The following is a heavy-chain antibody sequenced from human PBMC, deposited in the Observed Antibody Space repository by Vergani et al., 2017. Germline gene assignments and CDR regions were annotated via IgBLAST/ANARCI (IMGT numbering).Heavy chain of an antibody. V-gene: IGHV3-23*01. J-gene: IGHJ4*02. CDR1: GFTFRRYA. CDR2: ISGSGGST. D-gene: IGHD1-26*01. CDR3: AKDLELQYGFDF. Sequence: EVQLLESGGGLVQPGGSLRLSCAASGFTFRRYAMSWVRQAPGKGMEWVSAISGSGGSTYYADSVKGRITISRDNSKNTLYLQMNSLRDEDTAVYYCAKDLELQYGFDFWGQGTLVTVSS.